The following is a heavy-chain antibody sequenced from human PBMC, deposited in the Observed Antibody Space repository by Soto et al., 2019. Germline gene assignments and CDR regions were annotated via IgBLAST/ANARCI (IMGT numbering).Heavy chain of an antibody. J-gene: IGHJ6*02. CDR2: IIPIFGTA. V-gene: IGHV1-69*06. CDR1: GGTFSSYA. Sequence: SVKVSCKASGGTFSSYAISWVRQAPGQGLEWMGGIIPIFGTANYAQKFQGRVTITADKSTSTAYMELSSLGSEDTAVYYCARVDSSSWYVLYYYYYGMDVWGQGTTVTVSS. CDR3: ARVDSSSWYVLYYYYYGMDV. D-gene: IGHD6-13*01.